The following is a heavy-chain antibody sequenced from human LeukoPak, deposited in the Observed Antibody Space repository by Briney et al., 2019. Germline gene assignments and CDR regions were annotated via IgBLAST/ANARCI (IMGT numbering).Heavy chain of an antibody. CDR2: ISGSGGST. Sequence: PGGSLRLSCAASGFTFSSYAMSWVRQAPGKGLEWVSAISGSGGSTYYADSVKGRFTISRDNSKNTLYLQMNSLGAEDTAVYYCAKVRDSSGWETFDYWGQGTLVTVSS. CDR1: GFTFSSYA. J-gene: IGHJ4*02. D-gene: IGHD6-19*01. V-gene: IGHV3-23*01. CDR3: AKVRDSSGWETFDY.